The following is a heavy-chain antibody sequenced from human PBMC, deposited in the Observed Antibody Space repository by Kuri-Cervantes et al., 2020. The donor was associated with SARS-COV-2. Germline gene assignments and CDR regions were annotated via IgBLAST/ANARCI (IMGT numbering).Heavy chain of an antibody. CDR1: GGSFSGYY. D-gene: IGHD3-22*01. J-gene: IGHJ4*02. CDR2: IYHSGST. CDR3: AGVNRYYDSSGLDY. Sequence: GSLRLSCAVYGGSFSGYYWSWIRQPPGKGLEWIGYIYHSGSTYYNPSLKSRVTISVDRSKNQFSLKLSSVTAADTAVYYCAGVNRYYDSSGLDYWGQGTLVTVSS. V-gene: IGHV4-34*01.